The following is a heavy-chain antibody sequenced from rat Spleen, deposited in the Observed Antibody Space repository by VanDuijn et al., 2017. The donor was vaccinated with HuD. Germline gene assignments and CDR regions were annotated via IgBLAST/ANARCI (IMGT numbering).Heavy chain of an antibody. Sequence: EVQLVESGGGLVQPGRSMKHSCAASGFTFSDYYLAWVRQAPKKGLEWVASISYEGSGTYYGDSVKGRFTVSRDNAKSTLYLQMDSLRSEDTATFYCVRQDTSGYSNWFTYWGQGTLVTVSS. CDR2: ISYEGSGT. D-gene: IGHD4-3*01. J-gene: IGHJ3*01. V-gene: IGHV5-22*01. CDR3: VRQDTSGYSNWFTY. CDR1: GFTFSDYY.